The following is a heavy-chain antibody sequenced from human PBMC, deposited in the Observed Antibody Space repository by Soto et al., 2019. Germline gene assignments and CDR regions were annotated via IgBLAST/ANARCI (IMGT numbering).Heavy chain of an antibody. CDR2: IYHSGST. J-gene: IGHJ5*02. V-gene: IGHV4-30-2*01. CDR3: ARGIFGVANWFDP. Sequence: PSDRLSLTCSDSGCFIRIIGYSWSLIRQPPGKGLEWIGYIYHSGSTYYNPSLKSRVTISVDRSKNQFSLKLSSLTAADTAVYYCARGIFGVANWFDPWGQG. D-gene: IGHD3-3*01. CDR1: GCFIRIIGYS.